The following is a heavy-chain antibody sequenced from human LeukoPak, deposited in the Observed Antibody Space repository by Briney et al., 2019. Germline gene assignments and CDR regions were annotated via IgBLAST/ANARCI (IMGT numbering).Heavy chain of an antibody. J-gene: IGHJ3*02. CDR2: INPNSGNT. Sequence: ASVKVSCKASGYTFTGYYMHWVRQAPGQGLEWMGWINPNSGNTGYAQKFQGRVTITRNTSISTAYMELSSLRSEDTAVYYCARDRSGAKSLAFDIWGQGTMVTVSS. CDR1: GYTFTGYY. V-gene: IGHV1-8*03. D-gene: IGHD3-10*01. CDR3: ARDRSGAKSLAFDI.